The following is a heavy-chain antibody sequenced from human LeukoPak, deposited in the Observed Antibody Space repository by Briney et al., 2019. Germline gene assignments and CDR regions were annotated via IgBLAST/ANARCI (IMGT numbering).Heavy chain of an antibody. CDR1: GFTFSSYA. V-gene: IGHV3-23*01. Sequence: PGGSLRLSCAASGFTFSSYAMSWVRQAPGKGLEWVSAISCSGGSTYYADSVKGRFTISRDNSKNTLYLQMNSLRAEDTAVYYCAKVQGGSGWYEESYYGMDVWGQGTTVTVSS. D-gene: IGHD6-19*01. CDR2: ISCSGGST. CDR3: AKVQGGSGWYEESYYGMDV. J-gene: IGHJ6*02.